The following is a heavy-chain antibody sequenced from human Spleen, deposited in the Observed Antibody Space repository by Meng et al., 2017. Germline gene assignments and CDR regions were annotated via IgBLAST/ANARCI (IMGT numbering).Heavy chain of an antibody. V-gene: IGHV4-59*01. CDR2: TYYGGST. D-gene: IGHD2-2*01. Sequence: GSLRLSCTVSGGPMSTYFWSWIRQPPGKGLEWIGYTYYGGSTNSNPSLQWRVTMSVDTSKNQFSLRLSSVTAADTAIYFCAKMESEMAAAMPNWFDPWGQGTLVTVSS. CDR3: AKMESEMAAAMPNWFDP. J-gene: IGHJ5*02. CDR1: GGPMSTYF.